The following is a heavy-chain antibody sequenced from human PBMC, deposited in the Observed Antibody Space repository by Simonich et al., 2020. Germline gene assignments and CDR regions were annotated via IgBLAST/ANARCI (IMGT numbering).Heavy chain of an antibody. D-gene: IGHD3-9*01. Sequence: QVQLQQWGAGLLTPSETLSLTCAVYGGSLSGYYWSWIPQPPGKGLEWIGEINHSERTDYNPSLKSRVTISVDQSKNQFSVKLGSVTAAYTAVYYFARCGLVNYDILTGYHNWFDPWGQGTLVTVSS. J-gene: IGHJ5*02. CDR2: INHSERT. CDR1: GGSLSGYY. V-gene: IGHV4-34*01. CDR3: ARCGLVNYDILTGYHNWFDP.